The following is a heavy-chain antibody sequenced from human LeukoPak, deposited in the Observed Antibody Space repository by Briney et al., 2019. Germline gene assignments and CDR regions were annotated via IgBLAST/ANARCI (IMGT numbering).Heavy chain of an antibody. J-gene: IGHJ4*02. CDR2: ISGSGGST. D-gene: IGHD3-3*01. CDR1: GFTFSSYA. Sequence: GGPLRLSCAASGFTFSSYAMSWVREAPGKALEWVSAISGSGGSTYYADSVKGRFTISRDNSKNTLYLQMNSLRAEDTAVYYCARVPFPTVLRFLEWFFDYWGQGTLVTVSS. V-gene: IGHV3-23*01. CDR3: ARVPFPTVLRFLEWFFDY.